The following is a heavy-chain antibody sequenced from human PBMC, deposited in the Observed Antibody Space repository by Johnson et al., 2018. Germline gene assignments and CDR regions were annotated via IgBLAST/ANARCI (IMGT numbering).Heavy chain of an antibody. CDR3: TREGYDSESGGYYYEPYYFCY. J-gene: IGHJ4*02. Sequence: VQLVETGGGVVQXGGSLRLXCAASGFTFDSHAMSWVRQAPGRGLEWVSAISGSGGNTYYAASVKGRFTISRYNFKNTLYPLMNSLRVEEPAVYYRTREGYDSESGGYYYEPYYFCYWGQGTLVTVSS. D-gene: IGHD3-22*01. V-gene: IGHV3-23*04. CDR2: ISGSGGNT. CDR1: GFTFDSHA.